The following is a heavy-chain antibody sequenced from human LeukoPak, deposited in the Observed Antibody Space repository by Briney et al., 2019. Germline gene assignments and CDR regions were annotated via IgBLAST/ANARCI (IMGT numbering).Heavy chain of an antibody. Sequence: SETLSLTCTVSGGSISSSSYYWGWIRQPPGKGLEWIGSIYYSGSTNYNPSLKSRVTISVDTSKNQFSLKLSSVTAADTAVYYCARVTMVRGVRAKSNYFDYWGQGTLVTVSS. V-gene: IGHV4-39*07. D-gene: IGHD3-10*01. CDR3: ARVTMVRGVRAKSNYFDY. CDR2: IYYSGST. J-gene: IGHJ4*02. CDR1: GGSISSSSYY.